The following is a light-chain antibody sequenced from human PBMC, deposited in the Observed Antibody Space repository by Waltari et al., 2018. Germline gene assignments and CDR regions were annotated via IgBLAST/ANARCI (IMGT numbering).Light chain of an antibody. CDR2: ATS. CDR1: QDIRNW. J-gene: IGKJ3*01. CDR3: QQANSFPIT. V-gene: IGKV1-12*01. Sequence: DIQMTPSPSSVSASVGDRVTMTCRASQDIRNWLAWYQQKPGKAPNLLIYATSSLQTGVPSRFSGSGSGTEFTLTISSLQPEDFATYYCQQANSFPITFGPGTKVDFK.